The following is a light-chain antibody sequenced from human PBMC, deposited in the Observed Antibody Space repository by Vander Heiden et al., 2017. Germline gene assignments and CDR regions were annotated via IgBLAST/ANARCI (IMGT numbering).Light chain of an antibody. Sequence: DIVMTQSPDSLAVSLGERATLNCKSSQSVLYSSNNKNYLAWYQQKPGQPPKLLIYWASTRESGVPDRFSGSGSGTDFTLTISSLQAEDVAVYYCQQYYSTPLLTFGGGTKVEIK. J-gene: IGKJ4*01. CDR1: QSVLYSSNNKNY. CDR2: WAS. V-gene: IGKV4-1*01. CDR3: QQYYSTPLLT.